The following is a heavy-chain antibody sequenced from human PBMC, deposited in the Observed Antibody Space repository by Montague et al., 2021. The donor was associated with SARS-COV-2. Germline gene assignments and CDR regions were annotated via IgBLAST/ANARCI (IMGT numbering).Heavy chain of an antibody. CDR1: GGSTSNYY. Sequence: SETLSLTCSVSGGSTSNYYWTWILQSPGKVLQWIGYIFYTGSKKFNPSLKTRVSMSLDASKNHFSLRLSAVTAADTARYYCARAQNICFIANCVNYFDLWGLGALVTVSS. D-gene: IGHD2-15*01. CDR3: ARAQNICFIANCVNYFDL. CDR2: IFYTGSK. V-gene: IGHV4-59*01. J-gene: IGHJ4*02.